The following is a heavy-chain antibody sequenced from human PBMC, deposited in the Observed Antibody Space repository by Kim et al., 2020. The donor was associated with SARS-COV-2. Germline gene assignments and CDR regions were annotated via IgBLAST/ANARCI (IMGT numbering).Heavy chain of an antibody. J-gene: IGHJ6*02. D-gene: IGHD6-19*01. CDR2: ISYDGSNK. V-gene: IGHV3-30*04. Sequence: GGSLRLSCAASGFTFSSYAMHWVRQAPGKGLEWVAVISYDGSNKYYADSVKGRFTISRDNSKNTLYLQMNSLRAEDTAVYYCARDYSSGWDYYYYGMDVWGQGTTVTVSS. CDR1: GFTFSSYA. CDR3: ARDYSSGWDYYYYGMDV.